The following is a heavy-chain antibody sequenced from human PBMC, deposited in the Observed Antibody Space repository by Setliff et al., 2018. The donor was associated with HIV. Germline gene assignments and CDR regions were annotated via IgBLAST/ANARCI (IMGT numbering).Heavy chain of an antibody. Sequence: NPSETLSLTCAVSGGSISSHYWSWIRQPPGKGLEWIGYIYYSGNSNYNPSLKSRVTMSVDTSKTQVSLRLSSVTAADTAVYFCARRTNGYAALDYWGQGTLVTSPQ. CDR3: ARRTNGYAALDY. V-gene: IGHV4-59*11. CDR2: IYYSGNS. J-gene: IGHJ4*02. D-gene: IGHD5-12*01. CDR1: GGSISSHY.